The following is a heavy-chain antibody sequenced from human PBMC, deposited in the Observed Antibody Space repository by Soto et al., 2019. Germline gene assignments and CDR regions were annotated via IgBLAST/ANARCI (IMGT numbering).Heavy chain of an antibody. D-gene: IGHD6-19*01. CDR1: GFTFPSSA. J-gene: IGHJ4*02. V-gene: IGHV1-58*01. CDR2: IVVGSGNT. Sequence: SVKVSCKASGFTFPSSAVQWVRQARGKRLEWIGWIVVGSGNTNSAQKFQGRVTMTEDTSTDTAYMELSSLRSEDTAVYYCAADFRISVGARSPYYFDYWGQGTLVTVSS. CDR3: AADFRISVGARSPYYFDY.